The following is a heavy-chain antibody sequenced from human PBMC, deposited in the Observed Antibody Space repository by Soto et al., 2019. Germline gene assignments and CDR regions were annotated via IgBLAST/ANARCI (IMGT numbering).Heavy chain of an antibody. V-gene: IGHV3-23*01. D-gene: IGHD2-15*01. J-gene: IGHJ5*02. CDR3: AKSHRDIVVVVADRNWLDP. CDR1: GFTFSSYA. Sequence: PGGSLRLSCAASGFTFSSYAMSWVRQAPGKGLEWVSAISGSGGSTYYADSVKGRFTISRDNSKNTLYLQMNSLRAEDTAVYYLAKSHRDIVVVVADRNWLDPWGQGT. CDR2: ISGSGGST.